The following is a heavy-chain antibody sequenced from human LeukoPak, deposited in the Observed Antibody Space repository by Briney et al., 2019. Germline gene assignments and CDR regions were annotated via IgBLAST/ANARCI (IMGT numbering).Heavy chain of an antibody. CDR3: ARVNSSSWYDYYYYYMDV. CDR2: IYYSGST. D-gene: IGHD6-13*01. J-gene: IGHJ6*03. V-gene: IGHV4-59*01. Sequence: PSETLSLTCTVSGGSISSYYWSWIRQPPGKGLEWIGYIYYSGSTNYNPSLKSRVTISVDTSKNQLSLKLSSVTAADTAVYYCARVNSSSWYDYYYYYMDVWGKGTTVTVSS. CDR1: GGSISSYY.